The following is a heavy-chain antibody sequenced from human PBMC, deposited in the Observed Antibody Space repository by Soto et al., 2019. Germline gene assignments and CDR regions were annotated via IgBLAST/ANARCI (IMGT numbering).Heavy chain of an antibody. CDR3: ARSYYYDSSANYWYFDL. V-gene: IGHV1-69*13. Sequence: GASLKVSCKASGGTFSSYAISWVRQAPGQGLEWMGGIIPIFGTANYAQKFQGRVTITADESTSTAYMELSSLRSEDTAVYYCARSYYYDSSANYWYFDLWGRGTLVTVSS. D-gene: IGHD3-22*01. CDR2: IIPIFGTA. J-gene: IGHJ2*01. CDR1: GGTFSSYA.